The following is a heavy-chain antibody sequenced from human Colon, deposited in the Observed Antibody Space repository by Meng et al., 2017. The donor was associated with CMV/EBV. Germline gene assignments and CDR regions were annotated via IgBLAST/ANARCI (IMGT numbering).Heavy chain of an antibody. Sequence: SVGPFSSYTSRWVQPPPGQGLEWMGRIIPILGIANYAQKFQGRVTITADKSTSTAYMELSSLRSEDTAVYYCARGFGSGWYNWFDPWGQGTLVTVSS. CDR1: VGPFSSYT. D-gene: IGHD6-19*01. V-gene: IGHV1-69*02. CDR3: ARGFGSGWYNWFDP. CDR2: IIPILGIA. J-gene: IGHJ5*02.